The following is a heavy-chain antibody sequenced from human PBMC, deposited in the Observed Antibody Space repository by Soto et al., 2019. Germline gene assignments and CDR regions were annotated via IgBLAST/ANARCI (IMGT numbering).Heavy chain of an antibody. CDR3: AKDSMRDTAMPHNWFDP. CDR2: ISWNSGSI. CDR1: GFTFDDYA. D-gene: IGHD5-18*01. J-gene: IGHJ5*02. V-gene: IGHV3-9*01. Sequence: EVQLVESGGGLVQPGRSLRLSCATSGFTFDDYAMHWARQAPGKGLEWVSGISWNSGSIGYADSVKGRFTISRDNAKNSLYLQMNSLRAEDTALYYCAKDSMRDTAMPHNWFDPWGQGTLVTVSS.